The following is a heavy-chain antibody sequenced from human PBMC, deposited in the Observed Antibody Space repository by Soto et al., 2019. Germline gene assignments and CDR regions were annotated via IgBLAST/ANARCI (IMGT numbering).Heavy chain of an antibody. CDR2: IFSNDEK. V-gene: IGHV2-26*01. Sequence: SGPTLVNPTETLTLTCTVSGFSLSNARMGVSWIRQPPGKALEWLAHIFSNDEKSYSTSLKSRLTISKDTSKSQVVLTMTNMDPLDTATYYCARSPRYPAFDPWGQGTLVTVSS. CDR1: GFSLSNARMG. J-gene: IGHJ5*02. D-gene: IGHD2-2*02. CDR3: ARSPRYPAFDP.